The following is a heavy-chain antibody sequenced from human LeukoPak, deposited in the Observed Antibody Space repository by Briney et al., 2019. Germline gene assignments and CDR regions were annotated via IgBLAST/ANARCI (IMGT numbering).Heavy chain of an antibody. V-gene: IGHV4-59*01. CDR2: IYYSGST. Sequence: PSETLSLTCTVSGGSISSYYWSWIRQPPGKGLEWIGYIYYSGSTNYNPSLKSRVTISVDTSKNQFSLKLSSVAAADTAVYYCARLSHLNWFDPWGQGTLVTASS. J-gene: IGHJ5*02. CDR3: ARLSHLNWFDP. CDR1: GGSISSYY.